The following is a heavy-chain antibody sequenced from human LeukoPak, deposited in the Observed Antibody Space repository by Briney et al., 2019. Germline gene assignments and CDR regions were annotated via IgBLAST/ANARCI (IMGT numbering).Heavy chain of an antibody. V-gene: IGHV3-30*18. Sequence: GGSLRLSCAASGFTFSSYGMHWVRQAPGKGLEWVAVISYDGSNKYYADSVKGRFTISRDNSKNTLYLQMNSLRAEDTAVYHCAKDCYYYYGMDVWGQGTTVTVSS. CDR3: AKDCYYYYGMDV. J-gene: IGHJ6*02. CDR1: GFTFSSYG. CDR2: ISYDGSNK.